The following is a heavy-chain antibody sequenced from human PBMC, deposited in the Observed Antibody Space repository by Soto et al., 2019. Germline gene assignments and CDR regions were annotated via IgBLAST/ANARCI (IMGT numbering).Heavy chain of an antibody. CDR3: AKEGTRFGTYYCGMDA. J-gene: IGHJ6*02. CDR2: ISYDGSNK. CDR1: GFTFSSYG. Sequence: QVQLVESGGGVVQPGRSLRLSCAASGFTFSSYGMHWVRQAPGKGLEWVAVISYDGSNKYYADSVKGRFTISRDNSKNTPYLQMNGLRAEDTAVYYCAKEGTRFGTYYCGMDAWGQGTTVTVSS. D-gene: IGHD6-13*01. V-gene: IGHV3-30*18.